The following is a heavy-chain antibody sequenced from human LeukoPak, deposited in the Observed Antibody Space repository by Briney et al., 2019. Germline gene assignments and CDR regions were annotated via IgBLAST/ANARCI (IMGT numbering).Heavy chain of an antibody. CDR3: VWLWANALNI. J-gene: IGHJ3*02. D-gene: IGHD2-8*02. V-gene: IGHV3-15*01. CDR2: IKSETVGGTA. Sequence: GGSLRLSCAASGFIFGNYWMTWVRQAPGRGLEWVGRIKSETVGGTADYTAPVKGRFSISRDDSKNTLYLQMNSLRTEDTAVYYCVWLWANALNIWGQGTMVTVSS. CDR1: GFIFGNYW.